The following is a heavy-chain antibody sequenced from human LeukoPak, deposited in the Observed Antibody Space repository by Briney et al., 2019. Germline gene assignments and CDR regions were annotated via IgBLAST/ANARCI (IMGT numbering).Heavy chain of an antibody. Sequence: SQTLSLTCTVSGGSISSGSYYWSWIRQPAGKGLEWIGRIYTSGSTNYNPSLKSRVTMSVDTSKNQFSLKLSSVTAADTAVYYCARDIFGSGKGHYYYYYMDVWGKGTTVTVSS. CDR2: IYTSGST. CDR3: ARDIFGSGKGHYYYYYMDV. CDR1: GGSISSGSYY. D-gene: IGHD3-3*01. V-gene: IGHV4-61*02. J-gene: IGHJ6*03.